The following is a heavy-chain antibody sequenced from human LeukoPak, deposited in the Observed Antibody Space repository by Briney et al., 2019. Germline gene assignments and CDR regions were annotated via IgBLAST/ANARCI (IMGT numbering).Heavy chain of an antibody. Sequence: SETLSLTCTVSGDSISRSSYYWGWIRQPPGKGLEWIGSIYHSGSTYYNPSLKSRVTISVDTSKNQFSLKLSSVTAADTAVYYCARVDTAMVPFDYWGQGTLVTVSS. CDR1: GDSISRSSYY. V-gene: IGHV4-39*07. CDR2: IYHSGST. D-gene: IGHD5-18*01. CDR3: ARVDTAMVPFDY. J-gene: IGHJ4*02.